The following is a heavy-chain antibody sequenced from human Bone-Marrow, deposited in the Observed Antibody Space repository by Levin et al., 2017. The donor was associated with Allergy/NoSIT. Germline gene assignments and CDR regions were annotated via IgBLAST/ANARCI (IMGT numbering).Heavy chain of an antibody. Sequence: GESLKISCAASGFTFRNHAMSWVRQLPGKGLEWVAGTSGSSTSTYYRDSVKGRFSISRDNSNNTLYLQMSSLRAEDTAVYFCAKSSAVGYRTPYYYYAMDVWGQGTTVIVSS. D-gene: IGHD2-2*02. CDR2: TSGSSTST. CDR1: GFTFRNHA. J-gene: IGHJ6*02. CDR3: AKSSAVGYRTPYYYYAMDV. V-gene: IGHV3-23*01.